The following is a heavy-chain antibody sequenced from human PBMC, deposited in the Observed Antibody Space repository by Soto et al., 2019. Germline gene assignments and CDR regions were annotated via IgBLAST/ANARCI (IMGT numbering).Heavy chain of an antibody. CDR3: AREVVVPAAASRNTRWFDP. J-gene: IGHJ5*02. CDR2: IWYDGSNK. D-gene: IGHD2-2*01. V-gene: IGHV3-33*01. CDR1: GFTFSSYG. Sequence: QVQLVESGGGVVQPGRSLRLSCAASGFTFSSYGMHWVRQAPGKGLEWVAVIWYDGSNKYYADSVKGRFTISRDNPKNTLYLQMNSLRAEDTAVYYCAREVVVPAAASRNTRWFDPWGQGTLVTVSS.